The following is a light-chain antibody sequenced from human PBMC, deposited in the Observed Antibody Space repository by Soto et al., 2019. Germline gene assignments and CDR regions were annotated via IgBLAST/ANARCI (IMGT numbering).Light chain of an antibody. CDR1: QGIGNY. CDR2: GAS. Sequence: DLQMTQSPSSLSASVEDRVTITCRASQGIGNYLVWFQQKPGKAPKPLIYGASILPSGVPSRFSGSGSGTDFALTIRSLQPEDSGTYYCQQYMSFPITFGQGTRLEIK. CDR3: QQYMSFPIT. J-gene: IGKJ5*01. V-gene: IGKV1-16*01.